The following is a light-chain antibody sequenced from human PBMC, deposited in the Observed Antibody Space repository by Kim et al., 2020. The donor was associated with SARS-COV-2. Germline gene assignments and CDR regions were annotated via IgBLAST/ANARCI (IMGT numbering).Light chain of an antibody. CDR3: QQRANWPLT. V-gene: IGKV3-11*01. CDR2: EAS. CDR1: QSISSS. Sequence: LCPGERATRSCRASQSISSSLVWYQQKPGQAPRLVIYEASNRATGIPARFSGSGSGTDFTLTISSLEPEDFAVYYCQQRANWPLTFGGGTKVDIK. J-gene: IGKJ4*01.